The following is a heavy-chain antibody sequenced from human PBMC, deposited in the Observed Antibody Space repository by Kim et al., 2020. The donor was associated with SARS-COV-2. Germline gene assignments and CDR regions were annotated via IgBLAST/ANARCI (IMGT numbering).Heavy chain of an antibody. V-gene: IGHV3-30*04. CDR1: GFTFSSYA. CDR3: ARDRLDTAMVYFDY. Sequence: GGSLRLSCAASGFTFSSYAMHWVRQAPGKGLEWVAVISYDGSNKYYADSVKGRFTISRDNSKNTLYLQMNSLRAEDTAVYYCARDRLDTAMVYFDYWGQGTLGTVSS. CDR2: ISYDGSNK. D-gene: IGHD5-18*01. J-gene: IGHJ4*02.